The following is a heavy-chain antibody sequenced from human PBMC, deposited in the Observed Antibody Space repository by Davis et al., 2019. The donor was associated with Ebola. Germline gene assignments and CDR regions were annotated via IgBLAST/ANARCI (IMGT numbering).Heavy chain of an antibody. J-gene: IGHJ6*02. CDR2: IYYSGST. CDR1: GGSISSSSYY. CDR3: ARGGVTPPYYYYGMDV. V-gene: IGHV4-39*07. Sequence: SETLSLTCTVSGGSISSSSYYWGWIRQPPGKGLEWIGSIYYSGSTYYNPSLKSRVTISVDTSKNQFSLKLSSVTAADTAVYYCARGGVTPPYYYYGMDVWGQGTTVTVSS. D-gene: IGHD2-21*02.